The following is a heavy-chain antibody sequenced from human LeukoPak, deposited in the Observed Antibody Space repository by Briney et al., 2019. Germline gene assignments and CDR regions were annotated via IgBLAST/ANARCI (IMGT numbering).Heavy chain of an antibody. CDR3: ARAKGPYYYGSGSYFIDASDI. CDR1: GYTFTSYG. Sequence: GASVKVSCKASGYTFTSYGISWVRQAPGQGLEWMGWISAYNGNTNYAQKLQGRVTMTTDTSTSTAYMELRSLRSDDTAVYYCARAKGPYYYGSGSYFIDASDIWGQGTMVTVSS. D-gene: IGHD3-10*01. CDR2: ISAYNGNT. V-gene: IGHV1-18*01. J-gene: IGHJ3*02.